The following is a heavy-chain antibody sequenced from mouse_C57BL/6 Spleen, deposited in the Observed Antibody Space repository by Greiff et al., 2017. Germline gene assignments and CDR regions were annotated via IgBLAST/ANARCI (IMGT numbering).Heavy chain of an antibody. Sequence: QVQLQQSGAELVRPGTSVKVSCKASGYAFTNYLIEWVKQRPGQGLEWIGVINPGSGGTNYNEKFKGKATLTADKSSSTAYMQLSSLTSEDSAVYFCARFSTAYYFDDWGQGTTLTVSS. CDR2: INPGSGGT. D-gene: IGHD4-1*02. J-gene: IGHJ2*01. CDR3: ARFSTAYYFDD. V-gene: IGHV1-54*01. CDR1: GYAFTNYL.